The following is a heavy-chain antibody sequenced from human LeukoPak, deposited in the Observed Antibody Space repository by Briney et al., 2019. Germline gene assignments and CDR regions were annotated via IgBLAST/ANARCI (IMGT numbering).Heavy chain of an antibody. CDR3: ARALGYCSGGSCYFDY. J-gene: IGHJ4*02. Sequence: SETLSLTCAVSGGSISSGGYSWSWIRQPPGKGLEWIGYIYHSGSTYYNPSLKSRVTISVDRSKNQFSLKLSSVTAADTAVYYCARALGYCSGGSCYFDYWGQGTLVTVSS. CDR1: GGSISSGGYS. V-gene: IGHV4-30-2*01. D-gene: IGHD2-15*01. CDR2: IYHSGST.